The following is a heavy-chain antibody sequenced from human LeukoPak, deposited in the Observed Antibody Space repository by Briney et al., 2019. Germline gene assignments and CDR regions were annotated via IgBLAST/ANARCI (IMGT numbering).Heavy chain of an antibody. CDR1: GFTFSSYA. D-gene: IGHD3-22*01. Sequence: GGSLRLSCAASGFTFSSYAMNWVRQAPGEGLEWVSAISGSGGSTYYADSVKGRFTISRDNSKNTLYLQMNSLRAEDTAVYYCAKSGGNYYYDSSGYYPPYYFDYWGQGTLVTVSS. J-gene: IGHJ4*02. CDR3: AKSGGNYYYDSSGYYPPYYFDY. CDR2: ISGSGGST. V-gene: IGHV3-23*01.